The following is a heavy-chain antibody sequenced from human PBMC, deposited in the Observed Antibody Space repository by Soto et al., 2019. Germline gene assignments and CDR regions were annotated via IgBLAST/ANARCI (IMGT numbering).Heavy chain of an antibody. J-gene: IGHJ4*02. CDR2: INHSGST. CDR3: ARGMRDYDFWSGYTPPLRFDY. V-gene: IGHV4-34*01. D-gene: IGHD3-3*01. CDR1: GGSFSGYY. Sequence: PSETLSLTCAVYGGSFSGYYWSWIRQPPGKGLEWIGEINHSGSTNYNPSLKSRVTISVDTSKNQFSLKLSSVTATDTAVYYCARGMRDYDFWSGYTPPLRFDYWGQGTLVTVSS.